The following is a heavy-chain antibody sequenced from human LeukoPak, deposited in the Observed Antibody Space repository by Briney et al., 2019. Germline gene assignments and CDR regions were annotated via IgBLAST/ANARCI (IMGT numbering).Heavy chain of an antibody. D-gene: IGHD2-21*02. V-gene: IGHV3-7*01. J-gene: IGHJ4*02. Sequence: QPGGSLRISCAASGFTFSSYAMSWVRQAPGKGLEWVANIKQDGSEKYYVDSVKGRFTISRDNAKNSLYLQMNSLRAEDTAVYYCARDPTWYSEGHWGQGTLVTVSS. CDR2: IKQDGSEK. CDR1: GFTFSSYA. CDR3: ARDPTWYSEGH.